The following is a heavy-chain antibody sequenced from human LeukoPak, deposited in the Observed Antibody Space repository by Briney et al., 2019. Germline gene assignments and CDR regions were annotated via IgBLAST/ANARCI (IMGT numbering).Heavy chain of an antibody. J-gene: IGHJ5*01. Sequence: PSETLSLTCTVSGGSISSGSYYWSWIRQPAGKGLEWIGRIYTSGSTNYNPSLKSRVTISVDTSKNQFSLKLSSVTAAGTAVYYCARGGYNWNDLWGQGTLVTVSS. CDR1: GGSISSGSYY. V-gene: IGHV4-61*02. CDR3: ARGGYNWNDL. CDR2: IYTSGST.